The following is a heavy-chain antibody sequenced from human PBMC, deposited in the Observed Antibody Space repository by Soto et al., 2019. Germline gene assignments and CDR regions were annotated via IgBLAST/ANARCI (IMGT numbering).Heavy chain of an antibody. CDR1: GFTFSDFH. Sequence: QVQLVESGGGLVKPGGSLRLSCAASGFTFSDFHMSWNRRSPGKGLDWVSNVLPHGGYEFYADSVKGRFTISRDNAKNSLYLQMNSLSAEDTAIYYCARGDPAFYGATGHFDSWGQGTLVTVSS. CDR3: ARGDPAFYGATGHFDS. D-gene: IGHD4-17*01. CDR2: VLPHGGYE. V-gene: IGHV3-11*01. J-gene: IGHJ4*02.